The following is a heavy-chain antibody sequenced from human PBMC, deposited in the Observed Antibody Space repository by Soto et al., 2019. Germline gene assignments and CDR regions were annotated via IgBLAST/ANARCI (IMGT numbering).Heavy chain of an antibody. CDR3: EGIDMVSGVIRNWFDT. CDR2: FDPEDGET. D-gene: IGHD3-10*01. V-gene: IGHV1-24*01. J-gene: IGHJ5*02. CDR1: GYTLTELS. Sequence: ASVKVSCKVSGYTLTELSMHWVRQAPGKGLEWMGGFDPEDGETIYAQKFQGRVTMTEDTSTDTAYMELSSLRSEDTAVYYCEGIDMVSGVIRNWFDTWGQGTLVTVSS.